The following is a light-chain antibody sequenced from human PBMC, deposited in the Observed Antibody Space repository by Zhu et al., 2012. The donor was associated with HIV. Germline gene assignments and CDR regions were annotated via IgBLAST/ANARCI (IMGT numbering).Light chain of an antibody. CDR1: QSVSSTD. CDR3: QLYGTSPPLT. CDR2: GAS. V-gene: IGKV3-20*01. Sequence: EIVLTQSPGTLSLSPGERATLSCRASQSVSSTDLAWYQQKPGHPPRLLIYGASNRAADIPYRFSGSGSGTDFTLTISRLEPEDFVVYYCQLYGTSPPLTFGGGTKVDMK. J-gene: IGKJ4*01.